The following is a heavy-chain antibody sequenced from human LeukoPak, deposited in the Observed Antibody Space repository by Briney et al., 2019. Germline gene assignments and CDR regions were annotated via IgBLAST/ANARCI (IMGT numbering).Heavy chain of an antibody. CDR1: GGSFSGYY. J-gene: IGHJ5*02. CDR3: ARGFREYSSSWYASRTNWFDP. CDR2: INHSGSI. D-gene: IGHD6-13*01. Sequence: SETLSLTCAVYGGSFSGYYWSWIRQPPGKGLEWIGEINHSGSINYNPSLKSRVTISVDTSKNQFSLKLSSVTAADTAVYYCARGFREYSSSWYASRTNWFDPWGQGTLVTVSS. V-gene: IGHV4-34*01.